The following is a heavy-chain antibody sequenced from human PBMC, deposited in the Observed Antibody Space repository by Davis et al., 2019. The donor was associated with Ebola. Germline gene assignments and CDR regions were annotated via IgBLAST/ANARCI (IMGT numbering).Heavy chain of an antibody. Sequence: PSETLSLTCTVSGGSISSGSYYWSWIRQPAGKGLEWIGHNYTSGSTNYNPSLQSRVTISVDTSKNQFSLKLSSVTAADTAVYYCARIPSIDYGDYYYYGMDVWGQGTTVTVSS. CDR3: ARIPSIDYGDYYYYGMDV. D-gene: IGHD4-17*01. J-gene: IGHJ6*02. V-gene: IGHV4-61*09. CDR2: NYTSGST. CDR1: GGSISSGSYY.